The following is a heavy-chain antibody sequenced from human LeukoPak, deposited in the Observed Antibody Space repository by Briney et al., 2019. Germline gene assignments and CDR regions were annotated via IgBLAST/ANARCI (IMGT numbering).Heavy chain of an antibody. CDR1: GGSISSYY. D-gene: IGHD6-19*01. V-gene: IGHV4-34*01. CDR2: INHSGNT. J-gene: IGHJ4*02. Sequence: SETLSLTCTVSGGSISSYYWSWIRQPPGKGLEWIGEINHSGNTNYNPSLKSRVTISVDTSKNQFSLKLSSVTAADTAVYYCARGHSSGWYGLYDYWGQGALVTVSS. CDR3: ARGHSSGWYGLYDY.